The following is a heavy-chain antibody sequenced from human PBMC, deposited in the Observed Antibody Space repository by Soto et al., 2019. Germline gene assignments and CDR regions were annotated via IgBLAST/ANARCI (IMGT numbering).Heavy chain of an antibody. V-gene: IGHV1-2*02. CDR1: GYPVTAYY. CDR3: ARGGGVGVAGSAAFDM. Sequence: QLHLVQSGAVVKKPGASVTVSCSASGYPVTAYYMHWVRQAPGRGLEWMGGINPATGAAKYTQTFQGRVTLTGETSRSTVFMEPSGLTSEDTAVFYCARGGGVGVAGSAAFDMWGQGTLVTVSS. D-gene: IGHD3-3*01. CDR2: INPATGAA. J-gene: IGHJ3*02.